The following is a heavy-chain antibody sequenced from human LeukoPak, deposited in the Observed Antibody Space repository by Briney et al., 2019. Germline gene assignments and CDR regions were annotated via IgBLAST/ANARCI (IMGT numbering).Heavy chain of an antibody. J-gene: IGHJ4*02. CDR2: IYYSGST. D-gene: IGHD3-10*01. CDR3: ARLDITMVRGVHFDY. CDR1: GGSISSSSYY. V-gene: IGHV4-39*07. Sequence: PSETLSLTCTVSGGSISSSSYYWGWIRQPPGKGLEWIGSIYYSGSTYYNPSLKSRVTISVDTSKNQFSLKLSSVTAADTAVYYCARLDITMVRGVHFDYWGQGTLVTVSS.